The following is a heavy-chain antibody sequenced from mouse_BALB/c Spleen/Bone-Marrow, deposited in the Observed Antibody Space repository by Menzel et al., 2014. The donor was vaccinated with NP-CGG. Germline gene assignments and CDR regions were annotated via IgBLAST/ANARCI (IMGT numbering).Heavy chain of an antibody. Sequence: VQLVESGAELVRPGTSVKISCKASGYTFTNYWLGWIKQRPGYGLEWIGDFYPGGGYTNYNEEFKGKATLTADASSSTAYMQLSSLTSEDSAVYFCARTAYFDYWGQGTTLTVSS. CDR2: FYPGGGYT. J-gene: IGHJ2*01. V-gene: IGHV1-63*02. CDR3: ARTAYFDY. CDR1: GYTFTNYW.